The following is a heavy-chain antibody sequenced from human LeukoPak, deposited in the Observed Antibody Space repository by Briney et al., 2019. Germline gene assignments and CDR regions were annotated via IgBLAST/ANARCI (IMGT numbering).Heavy chain of an antibody. D-gene: IGHD3-10*01. CDR2: IGGYNGNT. Sequence: ASVKVSCKASGYTFINYGMNWVRQAPGEGLEWMGWIGGYNGNTNYAQKLQGRVTMTTDTSTSTAYVELRSLRSDDTAVYYCARDGGQGYYSSGSRYFYYAMDVWGQGTTVTVSS. J-gene: IGHJ6*02. CDR3: ARDGGQGYYSSGSRYFYYAMDV. V-gene: IGHV1-18*01. CDR1: GYTFINYG.